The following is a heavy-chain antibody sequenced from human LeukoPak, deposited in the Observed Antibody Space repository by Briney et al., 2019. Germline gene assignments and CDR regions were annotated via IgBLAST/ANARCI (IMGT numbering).Heavy chain of an antibody. CDR3: ARGGDYDFWSGYYLIDY. J-gene: IGHJ4*02. D-gene: IGHD3-3*01. CDR1: GYTFTGYY. CDR2: INPNSGGT. Sequence: GASVKVSCKASGYTFTGYYMHWVRQAPGQGLEWMGWINPNSGGTNYAQKFQGRVTMTRDTSISTAYMELSRLRSDDTAVYYCARGGDYDFWSGYYLIDYWGQGTLVTVSS. V-gene: IGHV1-2*02.